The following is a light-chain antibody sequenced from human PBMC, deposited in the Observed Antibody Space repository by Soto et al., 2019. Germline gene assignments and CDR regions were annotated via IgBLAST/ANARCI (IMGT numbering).Light chain of an antibody. J-gene: IGLJ2*01. CDR3: NSYRNTDTVV. V-gene: IGLV2-14*01. CDR2: EVY. CDR1: SNDVGGYNH. Sequence: QSALTQPASVSGSPGQSITISCTGTSNDVGGYNHVSWYQQLPDKAPKLIIYEVYYRPSGVSNRFSGSKSGNTAALTISGLQAEDEADYYCNSYRNTDTVVFGGGTKLTVL.